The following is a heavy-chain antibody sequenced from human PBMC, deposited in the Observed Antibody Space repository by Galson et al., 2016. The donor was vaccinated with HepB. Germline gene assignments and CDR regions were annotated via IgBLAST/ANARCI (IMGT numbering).Heavy chain of an antibody. CDR2: IYNNGRA. CDR1: GGSISSDGYY. CDR3: ARAHVDTALVQNYFDP. V-gene: IGHV4-31*03. J-gene: IGHJ5*02. D-gene: IGHD5-18*01. Sequence: TLSLTCTVSGGSISSDGYYWTWIRQRPGRGLEWIGYIYNNGRAYYNPSLQSRLTLSLDTSNNQFSLTVSSVTATDTAVYYCARAHVDTALVQNYFDPWGQGTLVTVSS.